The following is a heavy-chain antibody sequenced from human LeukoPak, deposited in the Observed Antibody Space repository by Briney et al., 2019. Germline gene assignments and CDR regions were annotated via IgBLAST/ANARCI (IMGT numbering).Heavy chain of an antibody. D-gene: IGHD3-10*01. J-gene: IGHJ4*02. V-gene: IGHV1-2*02. CDR1: VYTFTGYY. Sequence: ASVKVSCKASVYTFTGYYMHWVRQAPGQGLEWMGWSNPNSGGTNYAQKFQGRVTMTRDTSISTAYMELSRLRSDDTAVYYCARDGDLLLWFGELLYYWGQGTLVTVSS. CDR2: SNPNSGGT. CDR3: ARDGDLLLWFGELLYY.